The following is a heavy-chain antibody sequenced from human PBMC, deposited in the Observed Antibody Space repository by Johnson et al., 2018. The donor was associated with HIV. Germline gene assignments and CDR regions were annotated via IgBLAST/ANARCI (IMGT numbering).Heavy chain of an antibody. D-gene: IGHD6-13*01. J-gene: IGHJ3*02. V-gene: IGHV3-7*05. CDR1: GFIFSNYW. Sequence: EVQLVESGGGLVQPGGSLRLSCAASGFIFSNYWMSWVRQAPGRGLEWLANIKEDGSEDYYVDSLKGRFTISRDNARNSLYLQMDSLRPGDSAVYYCARDGVYSSPHDAFDIWGQGTMVTVSP. CDR2: IKEDGSED. CDR3: ARDGVYSSPHDAFDI.